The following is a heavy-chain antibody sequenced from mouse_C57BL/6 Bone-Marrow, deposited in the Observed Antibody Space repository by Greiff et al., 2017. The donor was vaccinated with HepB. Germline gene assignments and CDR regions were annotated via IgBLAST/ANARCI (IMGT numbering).Heavy chain of an antibody. D-gene: IGHD1-1*01. CDR3: ARGGGSRNYYAMDY. Sequence: QVQLQQPGAELVKPGASVKLSCKASGYTFTSYWMHWVKQRPGQGLEWIGMIHPNSGSTNYNEKFKSNATLTVDKSSSTAYMQLSSLTSEDSAVYYGARGGGSRNYYAMDYWGQGTSVTVSS. CDR1: GYTFTSYW. V-gene: IGHV1-64*01. CDR2: IHPNSGST. J-gene: IGHJ4*01.